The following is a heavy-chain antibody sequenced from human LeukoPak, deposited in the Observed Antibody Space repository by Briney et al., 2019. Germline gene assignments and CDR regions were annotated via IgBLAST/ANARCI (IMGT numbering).Heavy chain of an antibody. D-gene: IGHD2-2*01. CDR1: GGSFSGYY. CDR2: INHSGST. CDR3: ARGPPAKIVVVPAAMRY. Sequence: SETLSLTCAVYGGSFSGYYWSWIRQPPGKGLEWIGEINHSGSTNYNPSLKSRVTISVDTSKNQFSLKLSSVTAADTAVYYCARGPPAKIVVVPAAMRYWGQGTLVTVSS. J-gene: IGHJ4*02. V-gene: IGHV4-34*01.